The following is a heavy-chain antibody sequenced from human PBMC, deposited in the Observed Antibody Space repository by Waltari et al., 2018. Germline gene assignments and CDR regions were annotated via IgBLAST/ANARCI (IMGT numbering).Heavy chain of an antibody. CDR1: GASFGGFY. J-gene: IGHJ4*02. Sequence: QVQLQQWGAGLLKPSETLSLTCGESGASFGGFYWSWIRQAPGKGLEWIGDITQTGDSNIHPSLKSRLTISVDTSKRQFSLELTSVTPADTAVYYCGRAPATSWFGYSVYWGQGTVVTVSS. D-gene: IGHD2-2*01. CDR3: GRAPATSWFGYSVY. V-gene: IGHV4-34*01. CDR2: ITQTGDS.